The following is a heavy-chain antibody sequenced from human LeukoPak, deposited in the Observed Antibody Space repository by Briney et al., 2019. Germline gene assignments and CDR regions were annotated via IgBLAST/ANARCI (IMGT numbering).Heavy chain of an antibody. Sequence: AASVKVSCKASGGTFSSYAISWVRQAPGQGLEWMGGIIPIFGTANYAQKFQGRVTITADESTSTAYMELSSLRSEDTAVYYCARDKRGYYDSSGYFDYWGQGTLVTVSS. V-gene: IGHV1-69*13. CDR3: ARDKRGYYDSSGYFDY. D-gene: IGHD3-22*01. J-gene: IGHJ4*02. CDR1: GGTFSSYA. CDR2: IIPIFGTA.